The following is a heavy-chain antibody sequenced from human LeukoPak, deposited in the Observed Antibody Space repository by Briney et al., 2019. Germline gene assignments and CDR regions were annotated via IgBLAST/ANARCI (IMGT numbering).Heavy chain of an antibody. Sequence: SVKVSCKASGGAFSSYALSWVRQAPGQGLEWMGGIIPLFVTPNYAQKFQGRVTITADISTTTVYMDLNSLRSEDTAVYYCAAMYTVREVIIGDDYWGQGTLVTVSS. CDR3: AAMYTVREVIIGDDY. V-gene: IGHV1-69*06. CDR2: IIPLFVTP. J-gene: IGHJ4*02. D-gene: IGHD3-10*01. CDR1: GGAFSSYA.